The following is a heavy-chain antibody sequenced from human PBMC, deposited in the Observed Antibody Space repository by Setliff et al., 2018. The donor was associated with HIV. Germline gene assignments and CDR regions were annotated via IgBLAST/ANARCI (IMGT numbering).Heavy chain of an antibody. CDR2: ISYDGSNE. V-gene: IGHV3-30-3*01. CDR1: GFTFSSYA. D-gene: IGHD2-15*01. Sequence: QPGGSLRLSCAASGFTFSSYAMHWVRQAPGKGLEWVAVISYDGSNEYYADSVKGRFTISRDNSKNTLYLQMNSLRAEDTALYYCARIRGFCSGGSCYPYHYYAMDVWGQGTTVTVSS. CDR3: ARIRGFCSGGSCYPYHYYAMDV. J-gene: IGHJ6*02.